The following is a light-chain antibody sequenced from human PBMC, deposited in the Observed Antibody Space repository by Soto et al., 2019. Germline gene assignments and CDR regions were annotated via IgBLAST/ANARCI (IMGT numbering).Light chain of an antibody. CDR3: QQYNNWPLT. Sequence: EIVLTQSPATLSVSPGERFTLSFRASQSVDISLAWYQQKPGQAPRLLIYGASTRATDMSGTFSGRGSGTEFTLTISSLQSEDFAVYYCQQYNNWPLTFGQGTKVDVK. CDR2: GAS. CDR1: QSVDIS. V-gene: IGKV3-15*01. J-gene: IGKJ1*01.